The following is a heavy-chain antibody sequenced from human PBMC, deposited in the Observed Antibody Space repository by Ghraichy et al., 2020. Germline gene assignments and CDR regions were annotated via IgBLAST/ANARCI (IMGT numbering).Heavy chain of an antibody. CDR3: TSGVVSSGWYTDV. CDR1: GYNFPGHY. D-gene: IGHD3-22*01. Sequence: ASVKVSCQATGYNFPGHYIHWVRQAPGQGLEWVGRIYPGSGATNYAQKFQGRVTLTSDTSISTAYMDLDSLRSDDTALYFCTSGVVSSGWYTDVWGRGTLVTVSS. J-gene: IGHJ2*01. V-gene: IGHV1-2*06. CDR2: IYPGSGAT.